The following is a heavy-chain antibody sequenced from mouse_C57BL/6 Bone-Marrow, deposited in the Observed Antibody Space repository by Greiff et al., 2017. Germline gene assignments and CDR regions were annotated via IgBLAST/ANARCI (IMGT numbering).Heavy chain of an antibody. CDR3: ARGVYDGPGFAY. Sequence: VKLVESGAELMKPGASVKLSCKATGYTFTGYWIEWVKQRPGHGLEWIGEILPGSGSTNYNEKFKGNATFTADTSSNTAYMQLSSLTTEDSAIYYCARGVYDGPGFAYWGQGTLVTVSA. J-gene: IGHJ3*01. V-gene: IGHV1-9*01. D-gene: IGHD2-3*01. CDR2: ILPGSGST. CDR1: GYTFTGYW.